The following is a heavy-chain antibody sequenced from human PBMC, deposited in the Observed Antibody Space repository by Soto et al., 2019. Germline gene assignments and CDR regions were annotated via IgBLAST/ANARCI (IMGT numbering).Heavy chain of an antibody. CDR3: ARGYYYDSSGPGGY. CDR1: GFTFSSYA. J-gene: IGHJ4*02. D-gene: IGHD3-22*01. V-gene: IGHV3-30-3*01. Sequence: PGGSLRLSCAASGFTFSSYAMHWVRQAPGKGLEWVAVISYDGSNKYYADSVKGRFTISRDNSKNTLYLQMNSLRAEDTAVYYCARGYYYDSSGPGGYWGQGTLVTVSS. CDR2: ISYDGSNK.